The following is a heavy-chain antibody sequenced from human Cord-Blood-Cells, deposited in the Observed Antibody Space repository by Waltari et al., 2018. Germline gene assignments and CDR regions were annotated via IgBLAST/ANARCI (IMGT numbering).Heavy chain of an antibody. CDR2: TYYRSKGYN. CDR3: AREGRRSSSSRFDY. D-gene: IGHD6-6*01. Sequence: QVQLQQSGPGLVKPSQTLSLTCAISGDSVSSNSAAWNWIRQSPSRGLEWLGRTYYRSKGYNDDAGSVKSRITINPDTSKNQFSLQLNSVTPEDTAVYYCAREGRRSSSSRFDYWGQGTLVTVSS. CDR1: GDSVSSNSAA. V-gene: IGHV6-1*01. J-gene: IGHJ4*02.